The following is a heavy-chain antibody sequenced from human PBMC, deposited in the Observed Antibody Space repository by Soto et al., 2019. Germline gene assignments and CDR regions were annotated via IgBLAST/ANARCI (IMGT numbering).Heavy chain of an antibody. D-gene: IGHD6-6*01. Sequence: GGSLRLSCAASGFTLSGYAIDWIRQAPGKGLEYVSGISSNGVGTYYANSVQGRFTISRDNSKNTVYLQMGSLRPEDMAVYYCARRARPDFYYMDVWGKGTTVTVSS. CDR3: ARRARPDFYYMDV. CDR1: GFTLSGYA. J-gene: IGHJ6*03. CDR2: ISSNGVGT. V-gene: IGHV3-64*01.